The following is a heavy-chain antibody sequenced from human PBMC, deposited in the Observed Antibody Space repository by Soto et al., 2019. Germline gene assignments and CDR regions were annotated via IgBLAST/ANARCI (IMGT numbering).Heavy chain of an antibody. D-gene: IGHD2-2*01. CDR2: IWYDGSNK. CDR3: ARLLGYCSSTSCYGDFDY. Sequence: GGSLRLSCAASGFTFSSYGMHWVRQAPGKGLEWVAVIWYDGSNKYYADSVKGRFTISRDNSKNTLYLQMNSLRAEDTAVYYCARLLGYCSSTSCYGDFDYWGQGTLVTVSS. CDR1: GFTFSSYG. V-gene: IGHV3-33*01. J-gene: IGHJ4*02.